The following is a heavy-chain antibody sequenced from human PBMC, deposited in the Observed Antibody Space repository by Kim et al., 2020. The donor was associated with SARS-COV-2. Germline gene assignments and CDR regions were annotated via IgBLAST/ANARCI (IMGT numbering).Heavy chain of an antibody. CDR1: GDSVSSNSAA. CDR3: ARAGAKQQWPTYRPPYYFDY. J-gene: IGHJ4*02. Sequence: SQTLSLTCAISGDSVSSNSAAWNWIRQSPSRGLEWLGRTYYRSKWYNDYAVSVKSRITINPDTSKNQFSLQLNSVTPEDTAVYYCARAGAKQQWPTYRPPYYFDYWGQGTLVTVSS. D-gene: IGHD6-19*01. V-gene: IGHV6-1*01. CDR2: TYYRSKWYN.